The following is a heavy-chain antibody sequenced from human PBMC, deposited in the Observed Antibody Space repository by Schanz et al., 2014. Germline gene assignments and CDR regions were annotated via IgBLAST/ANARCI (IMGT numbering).Heavy chain of an antibody. Sequence: DVHLLESGGGLVQPGGSLRLSCLASGFAFSSYGMNWVRQAPGKGPEWVSYIRSSSTPIYYADSVKGRFTISRDNSKNTLYLQMNSLRPEDTAVYYCARGGFGEVSYFDYWGQGTLVTVSS. CDR2: IRSSSTPI. J-gene: IGHJ4*02. V-gene: IGHV3-48*01. CDR3: ARGGFGEVSYFDY. CDR1: GFAFSSYG. D-gene: IGHD3-10*01.